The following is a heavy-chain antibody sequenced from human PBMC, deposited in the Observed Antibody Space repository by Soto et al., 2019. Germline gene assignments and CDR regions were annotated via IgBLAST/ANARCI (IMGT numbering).Heavy chain of an antibody. V-gene: IGHV4-4*07. CDR3: ARDRGEYTSSWFWYFSH. J-gene: IGHJ2*01. D-gene: IGHD6-13*01. Sequence: SETLSLTCSVSGASISSFNWNWVRQPAGKGPEWVGRLNIAGTINYNPSLKSRITMSMDTSKNQISLHLRSVTAADTAIYYCARDRGEYTSSWFWYFSHWGHGTLVTAPQ. CDR1: GASISSFN. CDR2: LNIAGTI.